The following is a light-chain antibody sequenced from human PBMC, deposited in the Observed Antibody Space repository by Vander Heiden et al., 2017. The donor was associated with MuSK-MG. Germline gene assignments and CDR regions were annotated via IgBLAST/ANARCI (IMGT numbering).Light chain of an antibody. Sequence: EIVMTQSPATLSVSPGERATLSCRASQSISSNLAWYHQTPGQAPRRLIYGASTRATGIPARFSGSAYGTEFTLTISSRQSEDFAVYYCQQYSNWPPWTFGQWTKVEIK. CDR2: GAS. CDR1: QSISSN. CDR3: QQYSNWPPWT. V-gene: IGKV3-15*01. J-gene: IGKJ1*01.